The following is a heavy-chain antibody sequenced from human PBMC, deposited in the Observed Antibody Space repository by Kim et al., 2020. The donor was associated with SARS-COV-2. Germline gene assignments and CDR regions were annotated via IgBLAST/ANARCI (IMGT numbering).Heavy chain of an antibody. D-gene: IGHD6-13*01. CDR2: TYYRSKWYN. Sequence: SQTLSLTCAISGDSVSSNSAAWNWIRQSPSRGLEWLGRTYYRSKWYNDYAVSVKSRITINPDTSKNQFSLQLNSVTPEDTAVYYCARRRQQMSPGDYYYGMDVWGQGTTVTVSS. CDR3: ARRRQQMSPGDYYYGMDV. CDR1: GDSVSSNSAA. V-gene: IGHV6-1*01. J-gene: IGHJ6*02.